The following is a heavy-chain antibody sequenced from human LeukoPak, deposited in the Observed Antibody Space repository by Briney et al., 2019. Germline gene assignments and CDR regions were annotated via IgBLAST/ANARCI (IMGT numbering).Heavy chain of an antibody. CDR2: IRYDGNNK. J-gene: IGHJ6*03. Sequence: GGSLRLSCAASGFTFSSYAMHWVRQAPGKGLEWVTFIRYDGNNKYYADSVKGRFTISRDNSKNTLYLQMNSLRSEDTAVYYCARVVGLTGYSSSWYSGYYYYMDVWGKGTTVTVSS. CDR3: ARVVGLTGYSSSWYSGYYYYMDV. CDR1: GFTFSSYA. D-gene: IGHD6-13*01. V-gene: IGHV3-30*02.